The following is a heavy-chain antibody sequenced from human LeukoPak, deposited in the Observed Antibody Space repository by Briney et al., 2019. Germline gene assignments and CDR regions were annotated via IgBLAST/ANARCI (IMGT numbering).Heavy chain of an antibody. CDR3: ARVTTYSSSWYGDFDY. V-gene: IGHV3-48*04. J-gene: IGHJ4*02. CDR1: GFTFSTYN. Sequence: PGGSLRLSCAASGFTFSTYNMNWVRQAPGKGLEWVSYISSSSSTIYYADSVKGRFTISRDNAKNSLYLQMNSLRVEDTAVYYCARVTTYSSSWYGDFDYWGQGTLVTVSS. D-gene: IGHD6-13*01. CDR2: ISSSSSTI.